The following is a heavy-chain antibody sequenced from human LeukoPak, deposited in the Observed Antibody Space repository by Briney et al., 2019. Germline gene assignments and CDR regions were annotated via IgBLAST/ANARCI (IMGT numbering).Heavy chain of an antibody. CDR3: ARLANRYFDL. D-gene: IGHD4/OR15-4a*01. J-gene: IGHJ2*01. CDR2: IKQDGSEK. CDR1: GFTFSVYW. V-gene: IGHV3-7*01. Sequence: GGSLRLSCAASGFTFSVYWMSWVRQAPGKGLEWVANIKQDGSEKYYVDSVKGRFTISRDNAKSSLYLQMSSLRAEDTAVYYCARLANRYFDLWGRGTLVSASS.